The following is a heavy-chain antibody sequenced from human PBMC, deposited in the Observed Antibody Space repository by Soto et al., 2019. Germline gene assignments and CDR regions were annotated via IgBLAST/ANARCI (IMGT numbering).Heavy chain of an antibody. CDR3: ARDGWSRDTWNDAHFDY. CDR1: GYTFTSFG. Sequence: QVLLVQSGPEVKRPGASAMLSCQASGYTFTSFGLGWLRQAPRQGLEWGGWISALTGEMKFAHRFQGRIDLTIDRQSKTGNLELSSLPPDDTGVYFCARDGWSRDTWNDAHFDYWGRGALVTVSP. CDR2: ISALTGEM. V-gene: IGHV1-18*01. J-gene: IGHJ4*02. D-gene: IGHD1-1*01.